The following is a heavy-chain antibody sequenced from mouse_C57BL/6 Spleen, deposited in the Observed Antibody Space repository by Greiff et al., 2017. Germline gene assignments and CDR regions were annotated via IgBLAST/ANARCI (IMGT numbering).Heavy chain of an antibody. V-gene: IGHV1-55*01. CDR3: ARDRAPDGYYVGGYYAMDY. CDR2: IYPGSGST. Sequence: QVQLQQPGAELVKPGASVKMSCKASGYTFTSYWITWVKQRPGQGLEWIGDIYPGSGSTNYNEKFKSKATLTVDTSSSTAYMQLSSLTSEDSAVYYCARDRAPDGYYVGGYYAMDYWGQGTSVTVSS. CDR1: GYTFTSYW. J-gene: IGHJ4*01. D-gene: IGHD2-3*01.